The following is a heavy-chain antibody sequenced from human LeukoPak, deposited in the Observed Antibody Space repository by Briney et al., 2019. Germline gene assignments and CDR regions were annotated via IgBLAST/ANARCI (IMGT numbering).Heavy chain of an antibody. CDR1: GFTFAARA. D-gene: IGHD1-1*01. J-gene: IGHJ6*02. Sequence: GGSLRLSCVASGFTFAARALTWVRQAPGKGLEWVSSISSGGSSTYYADSVKGRFTISRDNSKNTLYLQMNSLRAEDTAVYYCARAVRRHGMDVWGQGTTVTVSS. CDR2: ISSGGSST. CDR3: ARAVRRHGMDV. V-gene: IGHV3-23*01.